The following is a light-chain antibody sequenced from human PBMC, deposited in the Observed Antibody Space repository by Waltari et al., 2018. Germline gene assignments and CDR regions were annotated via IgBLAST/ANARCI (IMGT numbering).Light chain of an antibody. CDR1: QSISNW. Sequence: DIQMTQSPSTLSASVGYRVTITCRASQSISNWLAWYQQKPGKAPNLLIYKASILKSGVPSRFSGSGSGTQFTLTISSLQPGDFATYYCQQYNTYSSFGQGTKLEIK. CDR2: KAS. J-gene: IGKJ2*01. V-gene: IGKV1-5*03. CDR3: QQYNTYSS.